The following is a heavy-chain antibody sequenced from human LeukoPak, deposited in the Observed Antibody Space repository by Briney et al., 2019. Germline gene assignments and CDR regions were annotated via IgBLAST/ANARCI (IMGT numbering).Heavy chain of an antibody. D-gene: IGHD3-3*01. V-gene: IGHV1-69*13. CDR1: GGTFSSYA. J-gene: IGHJ4*02. CDR3: ARGTLPYDFWSGYLTF. CDR2: IIPIFGTA. Sequence: SVKVSCKASGGTFSSYAISWVRQAPGQGLEWMGGIIPIFGTANYAQKFQGRVTITADESTSTAYMELSSLRSEDTAVYYCARGTLPYDFWSGYLTFWGQGTLVTVSS.